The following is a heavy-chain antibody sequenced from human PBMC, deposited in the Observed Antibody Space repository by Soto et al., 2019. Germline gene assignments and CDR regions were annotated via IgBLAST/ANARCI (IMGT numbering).Heavy chain of an antibody. CDR1: GYTFTSYG. CDR3: ARDDYYDSSGYRGTFDI. Sequence: ASVKVSCKASGYTFTSYGISWVRQAPGQGLEWMGWISAYNGNTNYAQKLQGRVTMTTDTSASTAYMELRSLRSDDTAVYYCARDDYYDSSGYRGTFDIWGQGTMVTVSS. J-gene: IGHJ3*02. D-gene: IGHD3-22*01. V-gene: IGHV1-18*01. CDR2: ISAYNGNT.